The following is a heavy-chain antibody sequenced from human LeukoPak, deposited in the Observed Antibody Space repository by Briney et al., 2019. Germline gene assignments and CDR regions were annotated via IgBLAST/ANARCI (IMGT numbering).Heavy chain of an antibody. V-gene: IGHV3-30*18. CDR2: ISSDGSLR. Sequence: GGSLRLSRAASGFSFRYHGIHCVRPAPGKGLEWGAVISSDGSLRYSADPVKRRFTISRDNSKNTLYLQMNSLRAEDTAVYYCAKGGSSSWANLDYWGQGTLVTVSS. CDR3: AKGGSSSWANLDY. J-gene: IGHJ4*02. D-gene: IGHD6-13*01. CDR1: GFSFRYHG.